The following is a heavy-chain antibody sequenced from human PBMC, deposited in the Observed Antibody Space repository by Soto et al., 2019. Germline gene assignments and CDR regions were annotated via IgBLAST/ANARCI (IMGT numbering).Heavy chain of an antibody. CDR1: GGSFSGYY. Sequence: SETLSLTCAVYGGSFSGYYWSWIRQPPGKGLEWIGEINHSGITNYNPSLKSRVTISVDTSKNQFSLKLSSVTAADTAVYYCARGFGDFWSGYYKYYYYYGMDVWGQGPTVTFYS. V-gene: IGHV4-34*01. CDR2: INHSGIT. D-gene: IGHD3-3*01. J-gene: IGHJ6*02. CDR3: ARGFGDFWSGYYKYYYYYGMDV.